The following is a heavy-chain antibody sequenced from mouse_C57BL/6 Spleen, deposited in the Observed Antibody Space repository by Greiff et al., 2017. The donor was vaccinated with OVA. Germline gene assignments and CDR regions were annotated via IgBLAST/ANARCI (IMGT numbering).Heavy chain of an antibody. CDR3: ARGDDYEGDWYFDV. V-gene: IGHV1-55*01. D-gene: IGHD2-4*01. CDR1: GYTFTSYW. CDR2: IYPGSGST. J-gene: IGHJ1*03. Sequence: QVQLQQPGAELVKPGASVKMSCKASGYTFTSYWITWVKQRPGQGLEWIGDIYPGSGSTNYNEKFKSKATLTVDTSSSTAYMQLSSLTSEDSAVYYCARGDDYEGDWYFDVWGTGTTVTVSS.